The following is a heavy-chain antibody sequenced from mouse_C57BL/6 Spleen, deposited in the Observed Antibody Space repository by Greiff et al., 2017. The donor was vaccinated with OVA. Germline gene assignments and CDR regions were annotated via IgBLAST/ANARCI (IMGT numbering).Heavy chain of an antibody. V-gene: IGHV14-2*01. CDR3: ARGIYYYGSSYADWYFDV. D-gene: IGHD1-1*01. J-gene: IGHJ1*03. Sequence: VQLQQSGAELVKPGASVKLSCTASGFNIKDYYMHWVKQRTEQGLEWIGRIDPEDGEPKYTPKFKGKANITADTSSNTAYLQRSSLTSEDTAVYYCARGIYYYGSSYADWYFDVWGTGTTVTVSS. CDR2: IDPEDGEP. CDR1: GFNIKDYY.